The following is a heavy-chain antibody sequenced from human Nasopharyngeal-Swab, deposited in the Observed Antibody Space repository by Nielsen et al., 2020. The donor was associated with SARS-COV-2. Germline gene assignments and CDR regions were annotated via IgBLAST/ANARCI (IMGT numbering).Heavy chain of an antibody. CDR3: ARVKGIAAANYYYGMDV. D-gene: IGHD6-13*01. CDR2: INHSGST. Sequence: SPTLSLTCAVYGGSFSGYYWSWIRQPPGKGLEWIGEINHSGSTNYNPSLKSRVTISVDTSKNQFSLKLSSVTAADTAVYYCARVKGIAAANYYYGMDVWGQGTTVTVSS. J-gene: IGHJ6*02. CDR1: GGSFSGYY. V-gene: IGHV4-34*01.